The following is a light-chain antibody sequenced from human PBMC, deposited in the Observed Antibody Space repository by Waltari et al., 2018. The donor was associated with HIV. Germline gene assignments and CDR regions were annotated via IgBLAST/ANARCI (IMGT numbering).Light chain of an antibody. CDR1: SSDVGGSNY. CDR3: SSYADGNKVL. J-gene: IGLJ3*02. CDR2: DVT. V-gene: IGLV2-8*01. Sequence: QSALTQPPSASGSPGQSVSIACTGTSSDVGGSNYVSWYQQHPGKTPKLMIYDVTGRPSGVPVRFVGAKAGNTAFLTVSGLQAEEEADYYGSSYADGNKVLFGGGTKMTVL.